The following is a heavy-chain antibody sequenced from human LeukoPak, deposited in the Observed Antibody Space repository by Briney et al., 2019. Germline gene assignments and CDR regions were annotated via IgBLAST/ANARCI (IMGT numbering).Heavy chain of an antibody. CDR3: ARDRGSSGYSDNYFDY. V-gene: IGHV3-21*01. Sequence: GGSLRLSCAASGFTFSSYSMNWVRQAPGKGLEWVSSISSSSSYIYYADSAKGRFTISRDNAKNSLYLQMNSLRAEDTAVYYCARDRGSSGYSDNYFDYWGQGTLVTVSS. D-gene: IGHD3-22*01. J-gene: IGHJ4*02. CDR1: GFTFSSYS. CDR2: ISSSSSYI.